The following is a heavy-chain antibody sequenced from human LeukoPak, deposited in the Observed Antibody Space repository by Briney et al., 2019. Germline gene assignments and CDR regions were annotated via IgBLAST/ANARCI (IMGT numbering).Heavy chain of an antibody. V-gene: IGHV1-2*02. CDR1: GYIFTDYY. J-gene: IGHJ4*02. CDR2: INPNTGDT. CDR3: AREGRHCGGDCYSFAS. D-gene: IGHD2-21*02. Sequence: ASVKVSCKASGYIFTDYYIHWVRQAPGQGLEWMGWINPNTGDTNHAQKFQGRVTMTRDTSITTAYMDLGSLRSDDTAIYYCAREGRHCGGDCYSFASWGQGTLVTVSS.